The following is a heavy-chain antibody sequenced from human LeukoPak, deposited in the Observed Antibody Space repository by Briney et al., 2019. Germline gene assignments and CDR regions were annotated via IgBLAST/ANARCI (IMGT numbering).Heavy chain of an antibody. J-gene: IGHJ4*02. D-gene: IGHD6-13*01. CDR1: GYTFTCYY. CDR2: INPNSGGT. CDR3: ARGHSSSWYWVDY. Sequence: ASVKVSCKASGYTFTCYYMHWVRQAPGQGLEWMGWINPNSGGTNYAQKFQGRVTMTRDTSISTAYMELSRLRSDDTAVYYCARGHSSSWYWVDYWGQGTLVTVSS. V-gene: IGHV1-2*02.